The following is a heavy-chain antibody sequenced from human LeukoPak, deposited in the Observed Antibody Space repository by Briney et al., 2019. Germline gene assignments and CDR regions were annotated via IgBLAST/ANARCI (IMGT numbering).Heavy chain of an antibody. D-gene: IGHD3-16*01. CDR3: ATARSFGSAEYFQH. V-gene: IGHV5-51*01. CDR1: GYIFTSDW. CDR2: IHPGDSDT. Sequence: GESLKISCKVSGYIFTSDWIGWVRQVPGKGLEWMGIIHPGDSDTRYSPSFQGQVTFSADKSISTAYLQWSSLKASDTAMYYCATARSFGSAEYFQHWGQGTLVTVSS. J-gene: IGHJ1*01.